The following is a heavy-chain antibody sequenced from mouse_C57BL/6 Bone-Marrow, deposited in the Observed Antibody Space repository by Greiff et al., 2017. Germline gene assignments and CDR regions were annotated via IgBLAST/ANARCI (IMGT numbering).Heavy chain of an antibody. J-gene: IGHJ1*03. CDR1: GYTFTSYD. CDR2: IYPTDGST. Sequence: QVQLKESGPELVKPGASVKLSCKASGYTFTSYDMNWVKQRPGQGLEWIGWIYPTDGSTKYNEKFKGKATLTVDTSSSTAYLQLHSLTSEDSAVYYCARRIKWYFDVWGRGPAITVSS. V-gene: IGHV1-85*01. CDR3: ARRIKWYFDV. D-gene: IGHD2-4*01.